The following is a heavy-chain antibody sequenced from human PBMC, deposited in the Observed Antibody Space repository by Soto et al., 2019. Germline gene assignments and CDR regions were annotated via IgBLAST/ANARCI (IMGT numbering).Heavy chain of an antibody. CDR2: IYYRGTT. J-gene: IGHJ4*02. V-gene: IGHV4-59*11. Sequence: QVQLQESGPGLVKPSETLSLTCSVSGVSTSSHYWTWIRKPPGQGPEWIGCIYYRGTTNYNASFNSRVTISLDTSKNQFSLKLTSVTTADTAVYYCARGGGSPYHDHEFDYWGQGILVTVSS. CDR3: ARGGGSPYHDHEFDY. CDR1: GVSTSSHY. D-gene: IGHD2-2*01.